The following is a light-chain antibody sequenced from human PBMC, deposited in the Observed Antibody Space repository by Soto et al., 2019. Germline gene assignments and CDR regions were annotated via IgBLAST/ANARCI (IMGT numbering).Light chain of an antibody. V-gene: IGLV2-23*01. J-gene: IGLJ2*01. CDR3: CSYAGSNTHVV. CDR1: SNDVGSYNL. Sequence: QSALTQPASVSGSPGQSITISCTGTSNDVGSYNLVSWYQQHPGKAPKVMIYEGTKRHSGVSNRFSGSKSGNTASLTISGLQAEDEADYYCCSYAGSNTHVVFGGGTKLTVL. CDR2: EGT.